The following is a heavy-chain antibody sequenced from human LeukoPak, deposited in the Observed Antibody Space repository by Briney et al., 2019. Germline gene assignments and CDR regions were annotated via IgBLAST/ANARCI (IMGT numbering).Heavy chain of an antibody. J-gene: IGHJ4*02. CDR1: VYTFTPYD. CDR2: MNPNSGNT. V-gene: IGHV1-8*01. D-gene: IGHD2-21*01. CDR3: ARVAGTCGGDCYRLVY. Sequence: GASVKVSCKASVYTFTPYDINWVRQATGQGLEWMAWMNPNSGNTGYAQKFQGRVTMTRNTSISTAYMELSSLRSEDTAVYYCARVAGTCGGDCYRLVYWGQGTLVIVAS.